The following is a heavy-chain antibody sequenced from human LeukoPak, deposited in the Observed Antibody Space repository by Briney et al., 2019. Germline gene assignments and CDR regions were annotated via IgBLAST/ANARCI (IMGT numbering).Heavy chain of an antibody. CDR1: GYSFTSYW. D-gene: IGHD3-9*01. CDR2: IYPGDSDT. V-gene: IGHV5-51*01. J-gene: IGHJ4*02. Sequence: GESLKISCKGSGYSFTSYWIGWVRQMPGKGLEWMGIIYPGDSDTRYSPSFQGQVTISADKSISTAYLQWSSLKASDTAMYYCARTRTYYDILTGYLCDYWGQGTLVTVSS. CDR3: ARTRTYYDILTGYLCDY.